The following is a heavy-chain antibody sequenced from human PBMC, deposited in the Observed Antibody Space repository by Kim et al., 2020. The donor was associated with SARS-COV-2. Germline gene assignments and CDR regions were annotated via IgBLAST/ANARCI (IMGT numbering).Heavy chain of an antibody. D-gene: IGHD6-25*01. Sequence: TSYADSVKGRFTISRDNSKNTLYLQMNSLRAEDTAVYYCAKGAEATEIDYWGQGTLVTVSS. J-gene: IGHJ4*02. CDR3: AKGAEATEIDY. CDR2: T. V-gene: IGHV3-23*01.